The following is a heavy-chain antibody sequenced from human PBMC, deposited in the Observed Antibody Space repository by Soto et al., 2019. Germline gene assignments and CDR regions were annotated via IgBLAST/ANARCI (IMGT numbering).Heavy chain of an antibody. Sequence: GPTVMTSTDSLTLSCTGSAFSLINSRIGVSWIRQSPGKALQPLAQIFSNHEKSYTTSLKIRRTISTDPSKSQAVLTMNTMEPVDTATYYCARKLKIYSSSPPNWFEPGGQGTLVTGSS. CDR3: ARKLKIYSSSPPNWFEP. V-gene: IGHV2-26*01. J-gene: IGHJ5*02. D-gene: IGHD6-6*01. CDR2: IFSNHEK. CDR1: AFSLINSRIG.